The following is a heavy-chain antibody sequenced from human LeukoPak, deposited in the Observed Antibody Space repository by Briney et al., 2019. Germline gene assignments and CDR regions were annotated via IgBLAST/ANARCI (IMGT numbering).Heavy chain of an antibody. J-gene: IGHJ1*01. CDR3: ARESFAARWD. D-gene: IGHD6-6*01. CDR2: INGSGAST. Sequence: GGSLRLSCAASGFTFSSYAMSWVRQAPGKGLEWVSDINGSGASTYYADSVKGRFTISRDNSKNTLYLQMNSLRAEDTAVYYCARESFAARWDWGQGTLVTVSS. V-gene: IGHV3-23*01. CDR1: GFTFSSYA.